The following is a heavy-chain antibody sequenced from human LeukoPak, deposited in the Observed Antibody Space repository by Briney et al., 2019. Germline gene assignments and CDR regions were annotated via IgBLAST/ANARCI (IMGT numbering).Heavy chain of an antibody. D-gene: IGHD3-22*01. CDR3: ARESYVGWEYYYDSSGYQHAFDI. CDR2: IYHSGST. Sequence: PSETLSLTCAVSGGSISSSNWWSWVRQPPGKGLEWIGEIYHSGSTNYNPSLKSRVTISVDTSKNQFSLKLSSVTAADTAVYYCARESYVGWEYYYDSSGYQHAFDIWGQGTMVTVSS. CDR1: GGSISSSNW. V-gene: IGHV4-4*02. J-gene: IGHJ3*02.